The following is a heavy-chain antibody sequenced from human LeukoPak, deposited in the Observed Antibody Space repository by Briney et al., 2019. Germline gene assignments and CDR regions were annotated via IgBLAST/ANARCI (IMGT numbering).Heavy chain of an antibody. CDR3: ASGTQVGPDY. V-gene: IGHV3-7*01. Sequence: GSLRLSCAGSGFTFSSYWMHWVRQAPGKGLEWVANIKQDGSEKYYVDSVKGRFTISRDNAKNSLYLQMNSLRAEDTAVYYCASGTQVGPDYWGQGTLVTVSS. CDR2: IKQDGSEK. J-gene: IGHJ4*02. D-gene: IGHD1-26*01. CDR1: GFTFSSYW.